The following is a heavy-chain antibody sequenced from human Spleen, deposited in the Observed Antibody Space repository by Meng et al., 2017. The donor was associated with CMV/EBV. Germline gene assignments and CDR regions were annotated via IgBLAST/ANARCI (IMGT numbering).Heavy chain of an antibody. Sequence: QVQLTQGGAGPWKPSETLSLTCAVYGGSFSGYYWSWIRQPPGKGLEWIGEIYHSGSTNYNPSLKSRVTISVDKSKNQFSLKLSSVTAADTAVYYCASFPPPGKQWLVTDYWGQGTLVTVSS. D-gene: IGHD6-19*01. V-gene: IGHV4-34*01. CDR1: GGSFSGYY. CDR2: IYHSGST. J-gene: IGHJ4*02. CDR3: ASFPPPGKQWLVTDY.